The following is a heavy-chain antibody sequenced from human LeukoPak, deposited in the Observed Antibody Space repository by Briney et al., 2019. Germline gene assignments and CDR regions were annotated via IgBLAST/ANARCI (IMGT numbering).Heavy chain of an antibody. Sequence: SETLSLTCTVSGGSISSGGYYWSWIRQHPGKGLEWIGYIYYSGSTYYNPSLKSRVTISVDTSKNQFSLKLSSVTAADTAVYYCARFRSNHYYYGMDVWGQGTTVTVSS. J-gene: IGHJ6*02. CDR1: GGSISSGGYY. CDR2: IYYSGST. V-gene: IGHV4-31*03. CDR3: ARFRSNHYYYGMDV.